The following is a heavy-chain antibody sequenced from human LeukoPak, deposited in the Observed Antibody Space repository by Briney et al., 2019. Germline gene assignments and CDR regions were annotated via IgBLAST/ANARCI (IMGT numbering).Heavy chain of an antibody. CDR2: ISGSGGTT. D-gene: IGHD6-19*01. J-gene: IGHJ4*02. V-gene: IGHV3-23*01. CDR3: ARGLGSGWQDY. CDR1: GFTFNNYA. Sequence: GGSLRLSCAASGFTFNNYAMSWVRQAPGKGLEWVSAISGSGGTTYYADSVKGRFTFSRDNSKNTLYLQMNSLRAEDTAVYYCARGLGSGWQDYWGQGTLVTVSS.